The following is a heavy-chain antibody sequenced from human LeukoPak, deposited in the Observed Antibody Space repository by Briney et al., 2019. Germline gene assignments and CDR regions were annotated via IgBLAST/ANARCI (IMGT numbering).Heavy chain of an antibody. CDR2: ILYTGST. CDR1: GGPISSGGSVSSSPYY. D-gene: IGHD4-17*01. CDR3: ARLRDYGPHLDY. Sequence: PAETLSLTCTVSGGPISSGGSVSSSPYYWGWIRQPPGKGVEWIATILYTGSTYYNPSLKSRVTISSDTSKNQFSLKLTSVTAADTAVYYCARLRDYGPHLDYWGPGTLVTISS. V-gene: IGHV4-39*01. J-gene: IGHJ4*02.